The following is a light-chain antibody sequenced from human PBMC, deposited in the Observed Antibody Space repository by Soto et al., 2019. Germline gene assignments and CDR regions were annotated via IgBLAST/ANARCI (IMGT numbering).Light chain of an antibody. J-gene: IGLJ1*01. CDR3: SSYTTARTYV. CDR2: EVT. CDR1: SSDVGGYDY. V-gene: IGLV2-14*01. Sequence: QSALTQPASVSGSPGQSITISCTGTSSDVGGYDYVSWYQQHPDKAPKFMIYEVTNRPSGVSHRFSGSKSGNTASLTISGLQAEDEADYYCSSYTTARTYVFGTGTKVTLL.